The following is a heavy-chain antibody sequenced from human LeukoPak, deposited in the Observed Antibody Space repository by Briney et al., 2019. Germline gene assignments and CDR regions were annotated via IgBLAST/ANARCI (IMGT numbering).Heavy chain of an antibody. CDR3: VRDDFDHYFDY. CDR1: GGSISSGDYY. D-gene: IGHD3-9*01. Sequence: SQTLSLTCTVSGGSISSGDYYWSWIRQPPGKGLEWIGYIYYSGSTYYNPSLKSRVTISVDTSKNQFSLKLSSVTAADTAVYYCVRDDFDHYFDYWGQGTLVTVSS. J-gene: IGHJ4*02. V-gene: IGHV4-30-4*01. CDR2: IYYSGST.